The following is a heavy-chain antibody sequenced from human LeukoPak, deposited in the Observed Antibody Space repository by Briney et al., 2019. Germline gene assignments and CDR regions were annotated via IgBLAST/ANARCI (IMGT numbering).Heavy chain of an antibody. CDR2: IIPIFGTA. J-gene: IGHJ4*02. CDR1: GGTFISYA. Sequence: SVKVSCKASGGTFISYAISWVRQAPGQGLEWMGGIIPIFGTANYAQKFQGRVTITADESTSTAYMELSSLRSEDTAVYYCARSPPGGTVAGTPHYFDYWGQGTLVTVSS. V-gene: IGHV1-69*13. D-gene: IGHD6-19*01. CDR3: ARSPPGGTVAGTPHYFDY.